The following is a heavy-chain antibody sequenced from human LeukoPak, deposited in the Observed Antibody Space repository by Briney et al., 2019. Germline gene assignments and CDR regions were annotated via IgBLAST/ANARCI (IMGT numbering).Heavy chain of an antibody. D-gene: IGHD2-15*01. CDR2: INPHSGDA. CDR1: GGTFSSYS. Sequence: ASVKVSCKASGGTFSSYSISWVRQAPGQGLEWMGWINPHSGDADYAQNFQGRLTMTRSTAITTAYMELSSLTSEDTAVYYCARVCSGGSCLDYWGQGTLVSVYS. V-gene: IGHV1-8*02. CDR3: ARVCSGGSCLDY. J-gene: IGHJ4*02.